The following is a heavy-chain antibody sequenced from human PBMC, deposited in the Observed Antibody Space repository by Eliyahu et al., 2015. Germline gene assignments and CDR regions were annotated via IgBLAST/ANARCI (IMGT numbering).Heavy chain of an antibody. D-gene: IGHD2-21*01. CDR3: ARGDYGMDA. V-gene: IGHV3-7*01. Sequence: EVQLVESGGGLXQPGGSLRXSXAAPAYGFNYYWMTWVRQAPGKXLEWVATXNQEGTETHYLDSVRGRXTISRDNARNSVHLQMNSLTAEDTAVYYCARGDYGMDAWGRGTTVTVAS. CDR2: XNQEGTET. J-gene: IGHJ6*02. CDR1: AYGFNYYW.